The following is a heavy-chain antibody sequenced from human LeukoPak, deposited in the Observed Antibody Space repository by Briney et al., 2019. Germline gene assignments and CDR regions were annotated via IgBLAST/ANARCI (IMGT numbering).Heavy chain of an antibody. CDR2: IIPIFGTA. CDR3: ARDGVSGSYSGYYYGMDV. J-gene: IGHJ6*02. D-gene: IGHD3-10*01. V-gene: IGHV1-69*05. CDR1: GGTFSSYA. Sequence: SVKVSCKASGGTFSSYAISWVRQAPGQGLEWMGGIIPIFGTANYAQKFQGRVTITTDESTSTAYMELSSLRSEDTAVYYCARDGVSGSYSGYYYGMDVWGQGTTVTVSS.